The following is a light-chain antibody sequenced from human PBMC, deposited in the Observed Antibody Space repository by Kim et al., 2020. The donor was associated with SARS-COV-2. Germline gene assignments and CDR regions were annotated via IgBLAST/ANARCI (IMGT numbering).Light chain of an antibody. V-gene: IGLV3-27*01. CDR2: KDS. CDR1: VLAKKY. CDR3: HSAADDSQV. J-gene: IGLJ2*01. Sequence: SYELTQPSSVSVSPGQTARITCSGDVLAKKYARWFQQKPGQAPVMVIYKDSERPSGIPERFSGSSSGTTVTLTISGAQVGDEADYYCHSAADDSQVFGGGTQLTVL.